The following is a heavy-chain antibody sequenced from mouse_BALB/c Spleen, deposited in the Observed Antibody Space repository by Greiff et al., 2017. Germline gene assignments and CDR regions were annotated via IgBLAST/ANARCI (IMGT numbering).Heavy chain of an antibody. CDR3: ARVTARATSDY. D-gene: IGHD3-2*01. V-gene: IGHV1-61*01. J-gene: IGHJ2*01. CDR1: GYSFTSYW. CDR2: IYPSDSET. Sequence: QVQLQQPGAELVRPGASVKLSCKASGYSFTSYWMNWVKQRPGQGLEWIGMIYPSDSETRLNQKFKDKATLTVDKSSSAAYMQLSSPTSEDSAVYYCARVTARATSDYWGQGTTLTVSS.